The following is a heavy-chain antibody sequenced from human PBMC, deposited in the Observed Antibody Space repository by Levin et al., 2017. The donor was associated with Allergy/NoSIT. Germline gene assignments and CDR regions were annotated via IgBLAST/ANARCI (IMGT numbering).Heavy chain of an antibody. Sequence: SCAASGFTVSSNYMSWVRQAPGKGLEWVSVIYSGGSTYYADSVKGRFTISRDNSKNTLYLQMNSLRAEDTAVYYCARGYCSGGSCYPEHYGMDVWGQGTTVTVSS. V-gene: IGHV3-53*01. CDR1: GFTVSSNY. CDR3: ARGYCSGGSCYPEHYGMDV. J-gene: IGHJ6*02. D-gene: IGHD2-15*01. CDR2: IYSGGST.